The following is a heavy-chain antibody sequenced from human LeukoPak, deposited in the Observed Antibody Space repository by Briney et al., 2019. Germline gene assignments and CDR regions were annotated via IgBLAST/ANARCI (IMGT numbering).Heavy chain of an antibody. V-gene: IGHV3-11*04. J-gene: IGHJ5*02. CDR1: GFTFSDYY. CDR2: ISSSGSTI. Sequence: GGSLRLSCAASGFTFSDYYMSWIRQAPGKGLEWVSYISSSGSTIYYADSVKGRFTISRDNAKSSLYLQMNSLRAEDTAVYYCARAYGDYRATNCFDPWGQGTLVTVSS. CDR3: ARAYGDYRATNCFDP. D-gene: IGHD4-17*01.